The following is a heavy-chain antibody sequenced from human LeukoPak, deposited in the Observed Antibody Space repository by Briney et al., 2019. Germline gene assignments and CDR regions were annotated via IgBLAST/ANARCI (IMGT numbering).Heavy chain of an antibody. J-gene: IGHJ4*02. CDR1: GFTFSSYA. V-gene: IGHV3-48*02. CDR2: ISTSGSII. D-gene: IGHD7-27*01. CDR3: ARKGIGNWGSDY. Sequence: PGGSLRLSCAASGFTFSSYAMSWVRQAPGKGLEWVSHISTSGSIIYYADSVEGRFTISRDNAKNSLYLQMNSLRDEDTAVYYRARKGIGNWGSDYWGQGTLVTVSS.